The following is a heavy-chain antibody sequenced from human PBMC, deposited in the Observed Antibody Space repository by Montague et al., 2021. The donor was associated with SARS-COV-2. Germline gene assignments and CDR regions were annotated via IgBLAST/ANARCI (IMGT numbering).Heavy chain of an antibody. J-gene: IGHJ5*01. V-gene: IGHV4-39*01. Sequence: SETLSLTCSVSGDSISNHYCGWVRHPQGKGLGWIGSINLCGRTYYNPSLKRRVTISVDMSKNKFSLKLSSVTATDTAVYYCARQEYYYVSSDYGRMDGIDPWGQGTLVTVSS. CDR2: INLCGRT. CDR3: ARQEYYYVSSDYGRMDGIDP. CDR1: GDSISNHY. D-gene: IGHD3-22*01.